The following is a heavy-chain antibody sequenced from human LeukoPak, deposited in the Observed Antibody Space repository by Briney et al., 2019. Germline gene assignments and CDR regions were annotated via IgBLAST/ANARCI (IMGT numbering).Heavy chain of an antibody. CDR3: AREVYYGSGRRFDR. D-gene: IGHD3-10*01. V-gene: IGHV3-48*01. J-gene: IGHJ4*02. CDR1: GFTLTSYS. CDR2: VSSSSSII. Sequence: PGGSLRLSCAASGFTLTSYSMAWVRQAPGKGLEWVSYVSSSSSIIYSADSVKGRFTISRDNDKNTLYLQMNSLRAEDTAVYFCAREVYYGSGRRFDRWGQGTLVTVSS.